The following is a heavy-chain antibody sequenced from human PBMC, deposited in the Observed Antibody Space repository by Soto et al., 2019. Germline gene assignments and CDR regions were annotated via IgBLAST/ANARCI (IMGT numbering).Heavy chain of an antibody. CDR2: ISAYNGNT. V-gene: IGHV1-18*01. J-gene: IGHJ4*02. CDR1: GYTFTSYA. Sequence: ASVKVSCKASGYTFTSYAMNWVRQAPGQRLEWMGWISAYNGNTNYAQKLQGRVTMTTDTSTSTAYMELRSLRSDDTAVYYCARKMGYSSPTTIDYWGQGTLVTVSS. CDR3: ARKMGYSSPTTIDY. D-gene: IGHD6-19*01.